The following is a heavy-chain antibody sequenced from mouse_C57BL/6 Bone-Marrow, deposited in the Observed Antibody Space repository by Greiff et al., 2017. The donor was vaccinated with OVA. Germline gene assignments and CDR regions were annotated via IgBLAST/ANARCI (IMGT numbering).Heavy chain of an antibody. J-gene: IGHJ3*01. D-gene: IGHD5-5*01. V-gene: IGHV1-54*01. CDR2: INPGSGGN. Sequence: QVQLQQSGAELVRPGTSVKVSCKASGYAFTNYLIEWVQQRPGQGLEWIGVINPGSGGNTYNEQCKCKDTLTADKSSCTSYLQLSSLTSEDSAVYFCAIWDYPAWFAYWGQGTLVTVSA. CDR3: AIWDYPAWFAY. CDR1: GYAFTNYL.